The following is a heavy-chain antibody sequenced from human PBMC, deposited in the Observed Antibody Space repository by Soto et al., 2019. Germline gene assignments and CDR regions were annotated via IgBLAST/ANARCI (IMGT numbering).Heavy chain of an antibody. J-gene: IGHJ5*01. D-gene: IGHD2-21*01. CDR2: MKQDGSEK. V-gene: IGHV3-7*05. CDR3: ASSITPRVFDS. CDR1: GFSCSNYW. Sequence: EVELVESGGGLVQPGVCLRLSCPASGFSCSNYWVSWVRQAPGQGLECVVNMKQDGSEKEYVGSVKGRFTISRDHAKNSLYLQMNSLTTEDTAVYYCASSITPRVFDSWGQGSLVTVSS.